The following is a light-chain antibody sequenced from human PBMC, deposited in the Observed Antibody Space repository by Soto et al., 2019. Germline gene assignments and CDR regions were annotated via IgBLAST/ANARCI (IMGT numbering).Light chain of an antibody. CDR3: QEYNSARAT. CDR2: AAY. Sequence: IQMTQSPSSLSASVGDRVTITCRASQGISNYVAWYQQKPGKVPKLLIYAAYTLQSGGQSRFSGSGSGTDFTLTISRLQPEDVVTYYCQEYNSARATFGPGTKVNI. J-gene: IGKJ3*01. CDR1: QGISNY. V-gene: IGKV1-27*01.